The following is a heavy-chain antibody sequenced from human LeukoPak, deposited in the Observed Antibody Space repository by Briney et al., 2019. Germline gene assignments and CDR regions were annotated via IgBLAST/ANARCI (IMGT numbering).Heavy chain of an antibody. V-gene: IGHV3-13*01. Sequence: GGSLRLSCAAYGFTFIDYDMHWVRQVIGKGLECLSAIGIRGDSHYSGSVRGRFTISRENAESCLYMQRNSLRAEDTAVYYCARGGIQVSGIDEFDYWGQGTLVTVSS. D-gene: IGHD6-19*01. CDR3: ARGGIQVSGIDEFDY. CDR1: GFTFIDYD. CDR2: IGIRGDS. J-gene: IGHJ4*02.